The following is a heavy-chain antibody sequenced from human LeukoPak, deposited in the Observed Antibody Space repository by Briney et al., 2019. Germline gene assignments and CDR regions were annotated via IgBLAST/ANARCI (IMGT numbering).Heavy chain of an antibody. CDR1: GFTVSSNY. CDR2: IYSGGST. V-gene: IGHV3-53*01. CDR3: ARVSSGSDFDY. Sequence: GGSLRLSCAASGFTVSSNYMSWVRQAPGKGLEWVSVIYSGGSTYYADSVKGRFTTSRDNSKNTLYLQMNSLRAEDTAVYYCARVSSGSDFDYWGQGTLVTVSS. D-gene: IGHD1-26*01. J-gene: IGHJ4*02.